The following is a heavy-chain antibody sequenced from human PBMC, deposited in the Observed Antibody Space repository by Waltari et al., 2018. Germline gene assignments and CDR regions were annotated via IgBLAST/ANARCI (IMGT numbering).Heavy chain of an antibody. J-gene: IGHJ3*02. CDR1: GYTFTGYY. CDR3: ARGGDTAIVEDAFDI. Sequence: QVQLVQSGAEVKKPGASVKVSCKASGYTFTGYYLHWLRQAPGQGLEWMGWSKPNSGGTNYAKKCQGRVTMTRETSISTAYMELSRLRSDETAVYYCARGGDTAIVEDAFDIWGQGTMVTVSS. D-gene: IGHD5-18*01. CDR2: SKPNSGGT. V-gene: IGHV1-2*02.